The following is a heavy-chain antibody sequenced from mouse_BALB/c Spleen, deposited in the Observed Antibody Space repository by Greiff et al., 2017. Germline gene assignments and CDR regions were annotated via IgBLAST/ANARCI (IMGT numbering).Heavy chain of an antibody. CDR3: ARYTGWFAY. CDR1: GYTFTSYW. J-gene: IGHJ3*01. V-gene: IGHV1-69*02. D-gene: IGHD1-1*01. CDR2: IDPSDSYT. Sequence: QVQLQQSGAELVKPGASVKLSCKASGYTFTSYWMHWVKQRPGQGLEWIGEIDPSDSYTNYNQKFKGKATLTVDKSSSTAYMQLSSLTSEVSAVYYCARYTGWFAYWGQGTLVTVSA.